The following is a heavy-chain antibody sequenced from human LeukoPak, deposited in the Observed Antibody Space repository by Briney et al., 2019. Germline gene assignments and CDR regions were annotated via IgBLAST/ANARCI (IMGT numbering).Heavy chain of an antibody. Sequence: SETLSLTCAVYGGSFSGYYWSWIRQPPGKGLEWIGEINHSGSTNYNPSLKSRVTISVDTSKNQFSLKLSSVTAADTAVYYCASGGWGYYFDYWGQGTLVTVSS. CDR3: ASGGWGYYFDY. CDR1: GGSFSGYY. CDR2: INHSGST. J-gene: IGHJ4*02. V-gene: IGHV4-34*01. D-gene: IGHD3-16*01.